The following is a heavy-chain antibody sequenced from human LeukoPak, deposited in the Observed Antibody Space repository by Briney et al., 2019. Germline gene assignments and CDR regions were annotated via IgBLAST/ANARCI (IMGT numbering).Heavy chain of an antibody. D-gene: IGHD3-10*01. Sequence: GGSLRLSCAASGFTFDDYGMSWVRQAPGKGPEWVSAINWNGGSTGYADSVKGRFTISRDNAKNSLYLQMNSLRAEDTALYYCARRRVTVVRGVDITSYYFDYWGQGTLVTVSS. CDR2: INWNGGST. J-gene: IGHJ4*02. CDR3: ARRRVTVVRGVDITSYYFDY. V-gene: IGHV3-20*04. CDR1: GFTFDDYG.